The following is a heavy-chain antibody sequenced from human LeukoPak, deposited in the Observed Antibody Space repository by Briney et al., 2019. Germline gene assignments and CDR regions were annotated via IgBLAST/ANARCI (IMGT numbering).Heavy chain of an antibody. CDR2: INPSGGST. CDR3: ARDSRPSYDSSGYYYPGDY. D-gene: IGHD3-22*01. J-gene: IGHJ4*02. CDR1: GYTFTSYY. V-gene: IGHV1-46*01. Sequence: GTSVKVSCKASGYTFTSYYMDWVRQAPGQGLEWIAIINPSGGSTSYAQKFQGRVTLTRDTSTSTVYMELTSLRSEDTAVYYCARDSRPSYDSSGYYYPGDYWGREPWSPSPQ.